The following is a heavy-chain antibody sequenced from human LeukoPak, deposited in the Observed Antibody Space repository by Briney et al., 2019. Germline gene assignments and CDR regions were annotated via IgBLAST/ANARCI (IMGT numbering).Heavy chain of an antibody. CDR1: GFTFSSYA. Sequence: GGSLRLSCAASGFTFSSYAIHWVRQAPGKGLEWVAVISSDGSNKYYADSVKGRFTISRDNSKNTLYLQVNSLRAEDTAVYYCARDRSPEHYYDSSHWDYYYGMDVWGQGTTVTVSS. CDR2: ISSDGSNK. J-gene: IGHJ6*02. V-gene: IGHV3-30*04. D-gene: IGHD3-22*01. CDR3: ARDRSPEHYYDSSHWDYYYGMDV.